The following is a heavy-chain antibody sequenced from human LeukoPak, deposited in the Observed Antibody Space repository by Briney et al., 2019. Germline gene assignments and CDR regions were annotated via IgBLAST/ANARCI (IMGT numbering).Heavy chain of an antibody. J-gene: IGHJ4*02. D-gene: IGHD2-15*01. CDR2: IYYSGST. CDR1: GGSISSSSYY. V-gene: IGHV4-39*07. CDR3: ARDFGRMKVYFDY. Sequence: SETLSLTCTVSGGSISSSSYYWSWIRQPPGKGLEWIGSIYYSGSTYYNPSLKSRVTISVDTSKNQFSLKLSSVTAADTAVYYCARDFGRMKVYFDYWGQGTLVTVSS.